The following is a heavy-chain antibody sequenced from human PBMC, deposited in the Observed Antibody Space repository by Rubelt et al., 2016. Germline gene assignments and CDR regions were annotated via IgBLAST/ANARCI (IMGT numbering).Heavy chain of an antibody. V-gene: IGHV3-21*01. J-gene: IGHJ2*01. Sequence: EVQLLESGGGLVQPGGSLRLSCAASGFTFSSYSMNWVRQAPGKGLEWVSSISSTSSYIYYADSLKGRFTISRDNAKHSLYLQMNSLRAEDTAVYYCARGVSYGFWSGFGYWYFDLWGRGTLVTVSS. CDR1: GFTFSSYS. D-gene: IGHD3-3*01. CDR3: ARGVSYGFWSGFGYWYFDL. CDR2: ISSTSSYI.